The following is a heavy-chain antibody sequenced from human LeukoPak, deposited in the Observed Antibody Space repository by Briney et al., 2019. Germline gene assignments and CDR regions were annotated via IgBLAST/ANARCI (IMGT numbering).Heavy chain of an antibody. D-gene: IGHD3-22*01. Sequence: PGGSLRLSCAASGFTFSDYYMSWIRQAPGKGLEWVSYISSSSSYTNYADSVKGRFTISRDNAKNSLYLQMSSLRAEDTAVYYCARALYYDSSGPGYWGQGTLVTVSS. CDR2: ISSSSSYT. V-gene: IGHV3-11*05. CDR3: ARALYYDSSGPGY. J-gene: IGHJ4*02. CDR1: GFTFSDYY.